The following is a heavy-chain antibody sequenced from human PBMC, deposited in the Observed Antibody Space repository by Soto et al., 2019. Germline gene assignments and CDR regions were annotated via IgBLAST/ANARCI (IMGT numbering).Heavy chain of an antibody. D-gene: IGHD5-12*01. CDR2: IYNSGST. CDR3: ARETVGTIDR. V-gene: IGHV4-31*03. Sequence: QVQLQESGPGLVKPSQTLSLTCTVSGGSISSVGYYWSWIRQHPGKGLEWIGYIYNSGSTHYNPSLKSRITMSVDTSKDQFSLKLSSVTVADTAVYLCARETVGTIDRWGQGTLVTVSS. CDR1: GGSISSVGYY. J-gene: IGHJ5*02.